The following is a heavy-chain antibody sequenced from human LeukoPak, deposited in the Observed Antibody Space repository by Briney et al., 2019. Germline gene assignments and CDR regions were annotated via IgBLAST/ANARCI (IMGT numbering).Heavy chain of an antibody. V-gene: IGHV3-9*01. J-gene: IGHJ5*02. Sequence: GGSLRLSCAASGFTFDDYAMHWVRQAPGKGLEWVSGISWNSGSIGYADSVKGRFTISRDNAKNSLYLQMNSLRAEDTALYYCAKGGSHSGNWFDPWGQGTLVTVSS. CDR3: AKGGSHSGNWFDP. CDR1: GFTFDDYA. CDR2: ISWNSGSI.